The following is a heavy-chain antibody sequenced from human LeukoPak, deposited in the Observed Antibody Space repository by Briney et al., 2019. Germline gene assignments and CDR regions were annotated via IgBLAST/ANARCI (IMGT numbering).Heavy chain of an antibody. CDR1: GDSVSTNSAT. J-gene: IGHJ5*01. V-gene: IGHV6-1*01. D-gene: IGHD1-26*01. Sequence: SQTLSLTCAISGDSVSTNSATWTWLRQSPSRGLEWLGRTYYRSKWSNDYAVSMKSRITINPDTSKNQFSLQLNSVTPEDTAVYYCARFVGASWFDSWGQGTLVTVSS. CDR3: ARFVGASWFDS. CDR2: TYYRSKWSN.